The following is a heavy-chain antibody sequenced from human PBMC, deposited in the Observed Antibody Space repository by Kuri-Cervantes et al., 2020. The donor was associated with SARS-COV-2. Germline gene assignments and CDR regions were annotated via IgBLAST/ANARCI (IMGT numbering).Heavy chain of an antibody. D-gene: IGHD4-23*01. Sequence: GGSLRLSCAVSGFTFSDYSMHWVRQGPGRGLVWVSRIKSDGSSTSYADSVEGRFTISRDNAKNTLYLQMNSLRAEDTAVYYCARAVSGGNSHYDLWCQGALVTVSS. CDR1: GFTFSDYS. V-gene: IGHV3-74*01. CDR3: ARAVSGGNSHYDL. J-gene: IGHJ5*02. CDR2: IKSDGSST.